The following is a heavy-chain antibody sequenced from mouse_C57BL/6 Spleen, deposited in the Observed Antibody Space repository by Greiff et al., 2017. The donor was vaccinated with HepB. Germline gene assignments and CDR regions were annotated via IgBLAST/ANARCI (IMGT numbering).Heavy chain of an antibody. J-gene: IGHJ2*01. CDR3: ARSSHYYGSSSPDY. CDR2: IHPNSGST. CDR1: GYTFTSYW. D-gene: IGHD1-1*01. Sequence: QVQLKQPGAELVKPGASVKLSCKASGYTFTSYWMHWVKQRPGQGLEWIGMIHPNSGSTNYNEKFKSKATLTVDKSSSTAYMQLSSLTSEDSAVYYCARSSHYYGSSSPDYWGQGTTLTVSS. V-gene: IGHV1-64*01.